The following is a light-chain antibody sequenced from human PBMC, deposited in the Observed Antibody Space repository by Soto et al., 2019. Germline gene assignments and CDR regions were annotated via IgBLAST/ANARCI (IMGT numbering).Light chain of an antibody. CDR3: QQNYSPPLS. Sequence: DIQMTQSPSSLSASVGDRVTITCRASQSISSYVSWFQQKAGEAPRLLMYSASSLPSGVPSRFIGSGYGTDFTLTISSLQPEDFATYYCQQNYSPPLSFGGGTKVEI. V-gene: IGKV1-39*01. CDR1: QSISSY. CDR2: SAS. J-gene: IGKJ4*01.